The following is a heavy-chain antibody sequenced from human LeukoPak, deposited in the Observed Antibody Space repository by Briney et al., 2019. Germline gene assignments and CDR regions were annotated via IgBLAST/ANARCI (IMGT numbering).Heavy chain of an antibody. CDR2: ISGSGGST. CDR3: AKYWAKRSYDGY. CDR1: GFTFGSYG. Sequence: GGSLRLSCAASGFTFGSYGMSWVRQAPGKGLEWVSAISGSGGSTYYADSVKGRFTISRDNSKNTLYLQMNSLRAEDTAVYYCAKYWAKRSYDGYWGQGTLVTVSS. D-gene: IGHD1-26*01. J-gene: IGHJ4*02. V-gene: IGHV3-23*01.